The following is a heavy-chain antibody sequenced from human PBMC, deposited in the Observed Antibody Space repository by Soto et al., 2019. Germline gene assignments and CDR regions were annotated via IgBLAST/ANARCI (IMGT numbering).Heavy chain of an antibody. D-gene: IGHD1-1*01. CDR3: ARGSGIVALPCALEDVKYDY. Sequence: QVQLQQWGAGLVKPSETLSLSCAVYGQSFSGHSWAWISQPPGKGLEWIGEINESGSTYYNPSLKSRITISTDTSTNQFSLKLSSVSAADTAAYFCARGSGIVALPCALEDVKYDYWGQGTLVNFSS. V-gene: IGHV4-34*01. CDR2: INESGST. CDR1: GQSFSGHS. J-gene: IGHJ4*02.